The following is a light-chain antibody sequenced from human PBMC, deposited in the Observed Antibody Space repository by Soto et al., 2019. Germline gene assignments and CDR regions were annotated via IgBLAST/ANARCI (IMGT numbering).Light chain of an antibody. Sequence: AIPMTQSPSSLSASVGDRVTITCRASQGIGNDLGWYQQKPGKAPRLLIYAASSLRSGVPSRFSGSGSGTDFTLTISSLQPEDFATYYCLQDDNYPLTFGGGTKVEIK. CDR1: QGIGND. J-gene: IGKJ4*01. CDR2: AAS. CDR3: LQDDNYPLT. V-gene: IGKV1-6*01.